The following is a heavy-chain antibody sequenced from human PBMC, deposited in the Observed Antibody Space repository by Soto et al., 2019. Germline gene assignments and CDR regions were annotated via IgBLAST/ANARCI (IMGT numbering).Heavy chain of an antibody. D-gene: IGHD2-2*01. Sequence: ASVKVSCKASGYTFTSYDINWVRQATGQGLEWMGWMNPNSGNTGYAQKFQGRVTMTRNTSISTAYMELSSLRSEDTAVYYCASAGPAAMGDFDYWGQGTLVTISS. CDR3: ASAGPAAMGDFDY. J-gene: IGHJ4*02. CDR1: GYTFTSYD. CDR2: MNPNSGNT. V-gene: IGHV1-8*02.